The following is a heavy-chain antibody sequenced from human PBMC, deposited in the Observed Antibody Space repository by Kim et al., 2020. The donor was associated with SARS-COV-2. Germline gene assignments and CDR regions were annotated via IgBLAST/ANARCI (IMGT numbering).Heavy chain of an antibody. J-gene: IGHJ4*02. D-gene: IGHD3-10*01. V-gene: IGHV4-34*01. Sequence: SETLSLTCAVYGGSFSSYCWSWVRQPPGKGLEWIWKITHSGSTNYNPSLKSRVTISVDTSKNQFSLKLSSVTAADTAVYYCARAYFGSGSYSGYWGQGTLGTVSS. CDR1: GGSFSSYC. CDR3: ARAYFGSGSYSGY. CDR2: ITHSGST.